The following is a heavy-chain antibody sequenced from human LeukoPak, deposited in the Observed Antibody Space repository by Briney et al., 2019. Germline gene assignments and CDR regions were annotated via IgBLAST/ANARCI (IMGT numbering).Heavy chain of an antibody. J-gene: IGHJ4*02. V-gene: IGHV3-23*01. D-gene: IGHD5-24*01. Sequence: PGGSLRLSCAVSGFTFSRYAMSWVRQAPGKGLEWVGGISNSGESPYYANSVEGRFTISRDNSKNTLYLEINSLRAEDTAVYYCAKKSRDGYNPFHYVGQGTLVTVSS. CDR2: ISNSGESP. CDR1: GFTFSRYA. CDR3: AKKSRDGYNPFHY.